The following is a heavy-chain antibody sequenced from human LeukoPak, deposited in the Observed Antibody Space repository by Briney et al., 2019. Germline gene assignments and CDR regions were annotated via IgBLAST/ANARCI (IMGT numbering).Heavy chain of an antibody. D-gene: IGHD6-13*01. CDR3: ARAYSSSWYGALFDY. V-gene: IGHV3-30-3*01. Sequence: GGSLRLSCAASGLTFSNYAMHWVRQAPGKGLEWVAVISNDGSNKYYADSVKGRFTISRDNSKNTLYLQMNSLRGDDTAVYYCARAYSSSWYGALFDYWGQGTLVTVSS. CDR2: ISNDGSNK. J-gene: IGHJ4*02. CDR1: GLTFSNYA.